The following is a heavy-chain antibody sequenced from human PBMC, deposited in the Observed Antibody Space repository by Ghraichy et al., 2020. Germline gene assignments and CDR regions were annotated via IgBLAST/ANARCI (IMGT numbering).Heavy chain of an antibody. V-gene: IGHV3-74*01. Sequence: GESLNISCAASGFTFTTYWMSWVRQTPGRGLEWVSHLNIDGTTVNYADSVKGRFTISRDNAKNTMYLQMISLTVEDTAVYYCVRSYKDGLRHFDYWGQGTLVTVSS. CDR3: VRSYKDGLRHFDY. CDR1: GFTFTTYW. D-gene: IGHD1-14*01. CDR2: LNIDGTTV. J-gene: IGHJ4*02.